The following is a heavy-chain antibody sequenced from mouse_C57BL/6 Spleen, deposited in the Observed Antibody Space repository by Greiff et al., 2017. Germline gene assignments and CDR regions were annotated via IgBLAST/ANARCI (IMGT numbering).Heavy chain of an antibody. J-gene: IGHJ4*01. V-gene: IGHV1-81*01. D-gene: IGHD2-4*01. Sequence: QVQLQQSGAELARPGASVKLSCKASGYTFTSYGIRWVKQRPGQGLEWIGEIYPRSGNTYYNEKFKGKATLTADKSSSTAYMELRSLTSEESAVYFCARSNDYGDNYAMDYWGQGTSVTVSS. CDR3: ARSNDYGDNYAMDY. CDR2: IYPRSGNT. CDR1: GYTFTSYG.